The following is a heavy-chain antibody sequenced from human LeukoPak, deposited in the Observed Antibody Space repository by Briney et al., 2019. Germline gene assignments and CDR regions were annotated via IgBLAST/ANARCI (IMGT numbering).Heavy chain of an antibody. CDR2: IRSDGSDT. CDR1: GFTFSDTW. CDR3: ARDWGNSWPDAFDI. J-gene: IGHJ3*02. Sequence: GGSLRLSCAASGFTFSDTWMHWVRQAPGKGLVWVSRIRSDGSDTRYAESVKGRFTISRDNAKNTLYLQMNSLRAEDTAVYYCARDWGNSWPDAFDIWGQGTMVTVSS. D-gene: IGHD6-13*01. V-gene: IGHV3-74*01.